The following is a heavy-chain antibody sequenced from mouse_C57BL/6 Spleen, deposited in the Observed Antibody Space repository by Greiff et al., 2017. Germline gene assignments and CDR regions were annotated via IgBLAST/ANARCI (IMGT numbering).Heavy chain of an antibody. V-gene: IGHV1-55*01. Sequence: VKLQQPGAELVKPGASVKMSCKASGYTFTRYWITWVKQRPGQGLEWIGDIYPGRGSTNYNEKFKSKATLDVDTSSSTAYMQPSSLTSEDSAVYYCARGRENYNAMDYWGQGTSVTVSS. CDR1: GYTFTRYW. CDR3: ARGRENYNAMDY. J-gene: IGHJ4*01. CDR2: IYPGRGST.